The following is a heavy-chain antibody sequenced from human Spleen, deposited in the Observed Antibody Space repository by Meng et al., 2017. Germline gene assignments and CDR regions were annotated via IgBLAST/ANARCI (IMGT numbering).Heavy chain of an antibody. V-gene: IGHV4-34*10. J-gene: IGHJ5*02. D-gene: IGHD3-3*01. Sequence: QVQLQESGPGRVKPSETLSLTCAVYGGSFSGYYWSWIRQPPGKGLEWIGEINHSGSTNYNPSLKSRVTISVDTSKNQFSLKLSSVTAADTAVYYCVYFWSGYFTSGQGTLVTVS. CDR3: VYFWSGYFT. CDR2: INHSGST. CDR1: GGSFSGYY.